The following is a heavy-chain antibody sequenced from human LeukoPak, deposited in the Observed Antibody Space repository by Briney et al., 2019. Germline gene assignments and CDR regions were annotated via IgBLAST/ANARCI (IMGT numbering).Heavy chain of an antibody. V-gene: IGHV3-23*01. CDR3: ARPRLPVAGTRWFDP. J-gene: IGHJ5*02. Sequence: PGGSLRLSCAGSGFTFSAYAMSWVRQAPGKGLEWVSAIGSGSAGTHYADSAKGRFTIYRDDSENTLYLQMNSLRAEDTAVYYCARPRLPVAGTRWFDPWGQGTLVTVSS. CDR2: IGSGSAGT. D-gene: IGHD6-13*01. CDR1: GFTFSAYA.